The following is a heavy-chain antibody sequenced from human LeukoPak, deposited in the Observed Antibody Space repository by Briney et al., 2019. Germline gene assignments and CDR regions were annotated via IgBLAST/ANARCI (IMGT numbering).Heavy chain of an antibody. CDR2: IHPNSGDT. Sequence: ASVKVSCKTSGYTFTDYYIQWVRQAPGRGLEWMGWIHPNSGDTYHAQNFQGRARVTMTRDTSINTAYMELSRLRSDDTALYYCARDPGPVLSTTPSFDFWGQGTLVTVSS. CDR1: GYTFTDYY. J-gene: IGHJ4*02. CDR3: ARDPGPVLSTTPSFDF. V-gene: IGHV1-2*02. D-gene: IGHD1-26*01.